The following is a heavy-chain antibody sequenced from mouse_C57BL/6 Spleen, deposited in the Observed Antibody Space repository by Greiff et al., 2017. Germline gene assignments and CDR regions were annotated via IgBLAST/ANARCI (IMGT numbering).Heavy chain of an antibody. Sequence: EVKLVESGGGLVKPGGSLKLSCAASGFTFSSYAMSWVRQTPEKRLEWVATLRDGGSYTYYPANVQGRFPISRENAKNNRYLQMSHLKSEDTAMYYCARGYGNYLAWCAYWGQGTLGTVSA. J-gene: IGHJ3*01. D-gene: IGHD2-1*01. CDR1: GFTFSSYA. CDR3: ARGYGNYLAWCAY. V-gene: IGHV5-4*03. CDR2: LRDGGSYT.